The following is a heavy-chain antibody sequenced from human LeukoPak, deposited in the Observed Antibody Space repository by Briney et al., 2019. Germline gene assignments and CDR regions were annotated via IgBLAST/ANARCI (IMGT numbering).Heavy chain of an antibody. CDR3: AKVLVGATSRFDY. Sequence: GGSLRLSCAASGFIFKQYVMSWVRQAPGKGLEWVSAISGSGGSAYYADSVKGRFTISRDNSKNTLYLQMNSLRAEDTAIYYCAKVLVGATSRFDYWGQGTLVTVSS. CDR1: GFIFKQYV. J-gene: IGHJ4*02. CDR2: ISGSGGSA. V-gene: IGHV3-23*01. D-gene: IGHD1-26*01.